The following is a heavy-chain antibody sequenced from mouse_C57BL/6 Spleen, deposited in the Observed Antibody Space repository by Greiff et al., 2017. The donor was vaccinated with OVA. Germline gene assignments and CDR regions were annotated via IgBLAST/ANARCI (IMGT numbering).Heavy chain of an antibody. J-gene: IGHJ2*01. CDR1: GFTFTDYY. Sequence: EVKLQESGGGLVQPGGSLSLSCAASGFTFTDYYMSWVRQPPGKALEWLGFIRNKANGYTTEYSASVKGRFTISRDNSQSILYLQMNALRAEDSATYYCARYSVYYGLDYWGQGTTLTVSS. V-gene: IGHV7-3*01. D-gene: IGHD2-1*01. CDR3: ARYSVYYGLDY. CDR2: IRNKANGYTT.